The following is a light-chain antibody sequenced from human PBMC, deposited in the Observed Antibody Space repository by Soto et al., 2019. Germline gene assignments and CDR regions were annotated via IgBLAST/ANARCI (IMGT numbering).Light chain of an antibody. CDR3: QQYNNWGT. Sequence: EIVMTQSPATLSVSPGERATLSCRASQSVSSNLAWYQQKPGQAPRLLIYGASTRATGIPARFSGSGSGTEFTLTISSLQSEDFAXXXCQQYNNWGTFGQGTKVEIK. CDR1: QSVSSN. V-gene: IGKV3-15*01. CDR2: GAS. J-gene: IGKJ1*01.